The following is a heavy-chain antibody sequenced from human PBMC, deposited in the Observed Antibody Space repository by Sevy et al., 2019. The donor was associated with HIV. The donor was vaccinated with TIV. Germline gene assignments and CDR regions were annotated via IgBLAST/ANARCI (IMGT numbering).Heavy chain of an antibody. Sequence: ASVKVSCKASGYTFTGYYMHWVRQAPGQGLEWMGWINPNSGGTNYAQKFQGRVTMTRDTSISTAYMELSRLRSDDAAVYYCAGDLGGKGELELRYYFDYWGQGTLVTVSS. CDR2: INPNSGGT. D-gene: IGHD1-7*01. J-gene: IGHJ4*02. V-gene: IGHV1-2*02. CDR3: AGDLGGKGELELRYYFDY. CDR1: GYTFTGYY.